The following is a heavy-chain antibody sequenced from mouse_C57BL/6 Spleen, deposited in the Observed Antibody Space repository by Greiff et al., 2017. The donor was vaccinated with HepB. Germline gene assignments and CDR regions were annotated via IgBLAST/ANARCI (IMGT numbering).Heavy chain of an antibody. CDR3: ARRGARITFDY. CDR2: IHPKSGST. Sequence: QVQLQQSGAELVKPGASVKLSCKASGYTFTSYWMHWVKQRPGQGLEWIGMIHPKSGSTNYNEKFKSKATLTVDKSSSTAYMQLSSLTSEDSAVYYCARRGARITFDYWGQGTTLTVSA. V-gene: IGHV1-64*01. CDR1: GYTFTSYW. D-gene: IGHD2-4*01. J-gene: IGHJ2*01.